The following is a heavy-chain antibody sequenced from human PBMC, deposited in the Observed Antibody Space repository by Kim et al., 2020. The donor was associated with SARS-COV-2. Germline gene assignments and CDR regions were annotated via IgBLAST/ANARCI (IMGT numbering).Heavy chain of an antibody. CDR1: GFTFSSYW. V-gene: IGHV3-7*01. CDR2: IKEDGSEK. D-gene: IGHD2-15*01. CDR3: VRGRGAATGY. J-gene: IGHJ4*02. Sequence: GGSLRLSCAASGFTFSSYWMSWVRQAPGKGLEWVANIKEDGSEKNYVDSVKGRFTISRDHAKNSLYLQMNSLRVEDTAVYYCVRGRGAATGYWGQGTLVTVSS.